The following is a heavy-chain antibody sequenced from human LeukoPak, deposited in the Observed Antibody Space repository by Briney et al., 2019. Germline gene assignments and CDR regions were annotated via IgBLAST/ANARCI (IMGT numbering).Heavy chain of an antibody. CDR3: ARVHYDILTGYSYFDY. D-gene: IGHD3-9*01. V-gene: IGHV1-18*01. CDR1: GYTFTSYG. Sequence: ASVTVSFKASGYTFTSYGISWVRQAPGQGLEWMGWISAYNDNTNYAQKLQGRVTMTTDTSTSTAYMELRSLRSDDTAVYYCARVHYDILTGYSYFDYWGQGTLVTGSS. CDR2: ISAYNDNT. J-gene: IGHJ4*02.